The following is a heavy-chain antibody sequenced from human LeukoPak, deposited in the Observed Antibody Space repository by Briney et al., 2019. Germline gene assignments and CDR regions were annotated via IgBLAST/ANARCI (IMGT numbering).Heavy chain of an antibody. CDR1: GFTFSSYG. J-gene: IGHJ5*02. Sequence: PGRSLRLSCAASGFTFSSYGMHWVRQAPGKGLEWVAVIWYDGSNKYYADSVKGRFTISRDNSKKTLYLQMSSLRAEDTAVYYCAREVLGRYGGNFNWFDPWGQGTLVTVSS. CDR3: AREVLGRYGGNFNWFDP. CDR2: IWYDGSNK. V-gene: IGHV3-33*01. D-gene: IGHD4-23*01.